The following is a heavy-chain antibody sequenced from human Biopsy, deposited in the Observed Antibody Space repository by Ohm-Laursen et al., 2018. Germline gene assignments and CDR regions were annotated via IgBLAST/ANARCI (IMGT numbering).Heavy chain of an antibody. CDR1: GGTFSNYG. D-gene: IGHD3-9*01. Sequence: SVKVSCKAPGGTFSNYGVSWVRQAPGHGLEWMGWINPNSGNANYAQSFQGRLTVTRDTSISTAYMELTSLTFDDTAIYYCARVPAYPSIDGYYGLDLWGQGTTVIVSS. J-gene: IGHJ6*02. CDR2: INPNSGNA. V-gene: IGHV1-2*02. CDR3: ARVPAYPSIDGYYGLDL.